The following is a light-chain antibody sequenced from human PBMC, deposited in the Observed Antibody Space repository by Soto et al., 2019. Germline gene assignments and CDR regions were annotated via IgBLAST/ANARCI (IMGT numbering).Light chain of an antibody. CDR1: QSVSNN. Sequence: EIVLTQSPGTLSLSAGERATLSCRASQSVSNNYLAWYQQKPGQAPRLLIYGASTRATGIPARFSGSGSGTEFTLTISSLQSEDFAVYYCQQYNNWPPVTFGQGTKVDI. CDR2: GAS. CDR3: QQYNNWPPVT. J-gene: IGKJ1*01. V-gene: IGKV3-15*01.